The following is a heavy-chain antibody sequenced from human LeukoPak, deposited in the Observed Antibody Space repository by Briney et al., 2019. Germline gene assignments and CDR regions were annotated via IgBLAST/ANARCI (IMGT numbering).Heavy chain of an antibody. J-gene: IGHJ5*02. V-gene: IGHV4-59*12. CDR3: ARDLSGYSGYDLGDP. CDR2: IYYSGTT. CDR1: GGSISNYY. D-gene: IGHD5-12*01. Sequence: PAETLSLTCTVSGGSISNYYGNWIRQPPGKGLEGVGYIYYSGTTNYNASLKSRVSMSVDTSKIQFSLKLSSVTAADTAVYYCARDLSGYSGYDLGDPWGQGTLVTVSS.